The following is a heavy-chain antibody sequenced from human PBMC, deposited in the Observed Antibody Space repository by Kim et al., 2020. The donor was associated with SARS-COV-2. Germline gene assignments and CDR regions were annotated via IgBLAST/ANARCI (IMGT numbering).Heavy chain of an antibody. V-gene: IGHV4-39*01. Sequence: SETLSLTCTVSGGSISSNSYYWGWIRQPPGKGLEWIGSISYSGSTYYNPSLKSRVTISVDTSKNQFSLKLSSVTAADTAVYHCARRVGLTRYYYYMDVWGKGTTVTVSS. J-gene: IGHJ6*03. CDR1: GGSISSNSYY. CDR3: ARRVGLTRYYYYMDV. D-gene: IGHD1-26*01. CDR2: ISYSGST.